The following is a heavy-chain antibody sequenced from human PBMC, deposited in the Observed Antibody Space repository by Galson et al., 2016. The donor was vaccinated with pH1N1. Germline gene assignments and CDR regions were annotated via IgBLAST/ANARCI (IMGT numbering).Heavy chain of an antibody. D-gene: IGHD2-15*01. CDR1: GYTFASYA. J-gene: IGHJ4*02. Sequence: SVKVSCKASGYTFASYAINWVRQVPGQGLEWMGWIHTTTGDPSYGQGFTGRFVFSLDTSVTTAYLQTSSLKTEDAAVYYCARESYRCSGGSCYFDSRGQGTLVTVSS. CDR3: ARESYRCSGGSCYFDS. V-gene: IGHV7-4-1*02. CDR2: IHTTTGDP.